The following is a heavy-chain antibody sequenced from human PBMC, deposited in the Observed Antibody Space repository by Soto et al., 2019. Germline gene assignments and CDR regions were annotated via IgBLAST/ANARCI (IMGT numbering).Heavy chain of an antibody. Sequence: PGGSLRLSCAASGFTFSSYAMSWVRQAPGKGLEWVSAISGSGGSTHYADSVKGRFTISRDNSKNTLYLQMNSLRAEDTAVYYCAKDSQYSGYDYYYGMDVWGQGTTVTVSS. D-gene: IGHD5-12*01. CDR1: GFTFSSYA. CDR3: AKDSQYSGYDYYYGMDV. V-gene: IGHV3-23*01. CDR2: ISGSGGST. J-gene: IGHJ6*02.